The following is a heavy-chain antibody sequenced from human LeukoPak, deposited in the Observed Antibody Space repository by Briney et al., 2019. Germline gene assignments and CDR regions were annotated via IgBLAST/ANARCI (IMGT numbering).Heavy chain of an antibody. CDR1: GGSISSYY. D-gene: IGHD1-1*01. CDR2: IYYSGST. Sequence: SETLSLTCTVSGGSISSYYWSWIRQPPGKGLEWIGYIYYSGSTNYNPSLKSRVTISVDTSKNQFSLKLSSVTAADTAVYYCARRTSGGYFDYWGQGTLVTVSS. CDR3: ARRTSGGYFDY. J-gene: IGHJ4*02. V-gene: IGHV4-59*08.